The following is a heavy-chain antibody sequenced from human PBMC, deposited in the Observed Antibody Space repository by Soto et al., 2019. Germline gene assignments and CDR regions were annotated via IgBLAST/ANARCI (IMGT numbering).Heavy chain of an antibody. D-gene: IGHD5-12*01. CDR2: INPTVHTT. CDR1: GYTFTTYF. J-gene: IGHJ4*02. V-gene: IGHV1-46*01. CDR3: AHRSRGYAYYFDQ. Sequence: ASVKVTCKASGYTFTTYFIRWVRQAPGQGLEWMGIINPTVHTTSYAQKFQGRVTMTSDTSTSTVYMELSSLRSEDTATYYCAHRSRGYAYYFDQWGQGTLVTVSS.